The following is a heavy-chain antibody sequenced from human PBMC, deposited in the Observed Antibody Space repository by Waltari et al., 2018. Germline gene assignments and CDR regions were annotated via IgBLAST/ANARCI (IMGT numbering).Heavy chain of an antibody. CDR2: IYTSGST. V-gene: IGHV4-61*02. Sequence: QVQLQESGPGLVKPSQTLSLTCTVSGGSISSGSYYWSWIRQPAGKGLEWIWRIYTSGSTNYNPSLKRRVTISVDTSKNQFSLKLSSVTAADTAVYYCARGRGQQLVLYFQHWGQGTLVTVSS. CDR1: GGSISSGSYY. J-gene: IGHJ1*01. D-gene: IGHD6-13*01. CDR3: ARGRGQQLVLYFQH.